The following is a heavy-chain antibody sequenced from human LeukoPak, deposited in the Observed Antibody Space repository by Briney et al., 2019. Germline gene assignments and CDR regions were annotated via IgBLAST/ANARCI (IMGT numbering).Heavy chain of an antibody. Sequence: PSETLSLTCTVSGGSISSGDYYWSWIRQPPGKGLEWIGYIYYSGSTYYNPSLKSRVTMSVDTSKNQFSLKLRSVTAADTAVYYCASSGKLHDAFDIWGQGTMVTVSS. J-gene: IGHJ3*02. CDR3: ASSGKLHDAFDI. D-gene: IGHD1-26*01. CDR1: GGSISSGDYY. CDR2: IYYSGST. V-gene: IGHV4-30-4*08.